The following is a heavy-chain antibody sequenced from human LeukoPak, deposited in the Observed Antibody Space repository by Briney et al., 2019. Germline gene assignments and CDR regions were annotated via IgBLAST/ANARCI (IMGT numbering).Heavy chain of an antibody. Sequence: GGSLRLSCAASGFTVRSNSMTWVRQAPGRGLEWVSVIYSGGSTYCADSVSGRFTISRDESENTLFLQMTSLRVEHTALYYCARAREYCAGNECYEYFQDWGQGTLVIVSS. CDR2: IYSGGST. CDR1: GFTVRSNS. J-gene: IGHJ1*01. CDR3: ARAREYCAGNECYEYFQD. D-gene: IGHD2-21*01. V-gene: IGHV3-53*01.